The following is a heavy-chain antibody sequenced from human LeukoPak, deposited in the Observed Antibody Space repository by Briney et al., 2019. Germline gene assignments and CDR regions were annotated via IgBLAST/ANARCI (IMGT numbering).Heavy chain of an antibody. CDR3: ARDRLAPGGRAFDI. CDR2: IIPILGLA. D-gene: IGHD6-19*01. V-gene: IGHV1-69*04. Sequence: ASVKVSCKASGGTFSIYTVSWVRQAPGQGLEWMGRIIPILGLADYAQKFQGRVTITADKSTTTAYMELSSLRSEDTAVYYCARDRLAPGGRAFDIWGQGTMVTVSS. CDR1: GGTFSIYT. J-gene: IGHJ3*02.